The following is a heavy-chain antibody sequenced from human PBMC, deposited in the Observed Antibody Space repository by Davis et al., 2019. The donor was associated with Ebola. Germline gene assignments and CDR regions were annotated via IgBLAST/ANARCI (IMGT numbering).Heavy chain of an antibody. V-gene: IGHV4-4*08. CDR1: GGSVGSDY. CDR2: ISNGGST. J-gene: IGHJ4*02. D-gene: IGHD6-19*01. CDR3: ARVMYSSGWYFYFDY. Sequence: MPSETLSLTCSVSGGSVGSDYWSWIRQSPGKGLEWIAFISNGGSTYYNPSLKSRVTISVDTSKNQFSLKLSSVTAADTAVYYCARVMYSSGWYFYFDYWGQGTLVTVSS.